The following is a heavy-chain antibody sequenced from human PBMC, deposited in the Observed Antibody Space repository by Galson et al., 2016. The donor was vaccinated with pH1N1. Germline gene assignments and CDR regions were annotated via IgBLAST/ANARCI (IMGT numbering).Heavy chain of an antibody. CDR1: GFSFSSYA. V-gene: IGHV3-23*01. CDR3: ARSSDVTAYYGLDV. CDR2: INGGGGDT. Sequence: SLRLSCAASGFSFSSYAMTWVRQAPGKGLEWVASINGGGGDTYYADSVQGRFTISRDNSKNTVSLQMNSLRAEDTAVFYCARSSDVTAYYGLDVWGQGTTVSVSS. J-gene: IGHJ6*02. D-gene: IGHD6-6*01.